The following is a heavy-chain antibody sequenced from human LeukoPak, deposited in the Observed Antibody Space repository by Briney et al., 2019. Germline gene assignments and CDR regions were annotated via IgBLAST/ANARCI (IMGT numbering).Heavy chain of an antibody. V-gene: IGHV3-30*18. J-gene: IGHJ4*02. CDR3: AKYARLSYGTAGAVDY. D-gene: IGHD3-10*01. CDR2: LSYDGSNK. Sequence: GGSLRLSYAACGFTFSSYRLQWVRQAPGKGLEWVAVLSYDGSNKYYADSVKGRFTISRDNSKNTLYLQMSSLRAEDTAVYYCAKYARLSYGTAGAVDYWGQGTLVTVSS. CDR1: GFTFSSYR.